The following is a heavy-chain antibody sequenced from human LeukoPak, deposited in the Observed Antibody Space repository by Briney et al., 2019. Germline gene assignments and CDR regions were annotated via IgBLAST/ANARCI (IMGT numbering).Heavy chain of an antibody. D-gene: IGHD6-6*01. CDR1: GFTFSDYS. Sequence: GGSLRLSCAASGFTFSDYSMSWIRQAPGKGLEWVSYISSSASTIYYADSVKGRFTISRDNAKNSLYLQMNSLRAEDTAVYYCARDSTISARPRDYWGQGTLVTVSS. CDR2: ISSSASTI. J-gene: IGHJ4*02. V-gene: IGHV3-11*04. CDR3: ARDSTISARPRDY.